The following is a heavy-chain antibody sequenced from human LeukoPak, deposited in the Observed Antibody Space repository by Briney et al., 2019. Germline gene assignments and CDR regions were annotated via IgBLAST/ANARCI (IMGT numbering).Heavy chain of an antibody. CDR1: GFTFSSYE. CDR3: AGRSRLGYCSGGSCYSQPFDP. V-gene: IGHV3-48*03. CDR2: ISSSGFNI. Sequence: GGSLRLSCAVSGFTFSSYEMNWVRQAPGKGLEWVSYISSSGFNIYYADSVKGRFTISRDNAKNSLYLQMNSLRAEDTAVYYCAGRSRLGYCSGGSCYSQPFDPWGQGTLVTVSP. D-gene: IGHD2-15*01. J-gene: IGHJ5*02.